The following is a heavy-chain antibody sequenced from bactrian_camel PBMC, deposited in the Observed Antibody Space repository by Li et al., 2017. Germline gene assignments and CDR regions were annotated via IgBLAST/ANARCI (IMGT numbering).Heavy chain of an antibody. V-gene: IGHV3S55*01. J-gene: IGHJ4*01. D-gene: IGHD3*01. Sequence: VQLVESGGGSVQSGGSPNLSCAVSGYTYSSYCMGWFRQAPGKEREGVAIRSDSSTWYRGDVEGRFSISQDNSKNTVYLQMNNLKLEDTAMYYCNTGAELRPTCDLNYWGQGTQ. CDR2: IRSDSST. CDR1: GYTYSSYC. CDR3: NTGAELRPTCDLNY.